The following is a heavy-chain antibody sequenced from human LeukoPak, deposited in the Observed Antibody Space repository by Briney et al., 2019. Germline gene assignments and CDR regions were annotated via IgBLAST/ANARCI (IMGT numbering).Heavy chain of an antibody. J-gene: IGHJ5*02. Sequence: ASAKVSCKASGYTFTGYYMHWVRQAPGQGLEWMGWINPNSGGTNYAQKFQGWVTMTRDTSISTAYMELSRLRSDDTAVYYCARAQIAVAGTPNNWFDPGGQGTLVTVSS. CDR1: GYTFTGYY. V-gene: IGHV1-2*04. CDR2: INPNSGGT. D-gene: IGHD6-19*01. CDR3: ARAQIAVAGTPNNWFDP.